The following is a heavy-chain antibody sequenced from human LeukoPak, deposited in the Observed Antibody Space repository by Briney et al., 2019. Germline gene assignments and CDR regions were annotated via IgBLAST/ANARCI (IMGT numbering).Heavy chain of an antibody. J-gene: IGHJ4*02. V-gene: IGHV4-34*01. CDR2: INHSGST. CDR1: GGSFSGYY. CDR3: ARGYCTNGVCYPPTYYFDY. Sequence: SETLSLTCAVYGGSFSGYYWSWIRQPPGKGLEWMGEINHSGSTNYNPSLKSRVTISVDTSKNQFSLKLSSVTAADTAVYYCARGYCTNGVCYPPTYYFDYWGQGTLVTVSS. D-gene: IGHD2-8*01.